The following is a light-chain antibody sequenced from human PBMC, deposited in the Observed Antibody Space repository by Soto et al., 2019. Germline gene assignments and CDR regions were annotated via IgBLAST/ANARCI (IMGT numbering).Light chain of an antibody. V-gene: IGKV1-17*01. CDR1: QGTRND. Sequence: IQMPQSPSSLSASVGDRVTITCRASQGTRNDLGWYQQKPGKAPNLLIYGVSTLRSGVPSRFSGSGSGTEFTLTISSLGPDDFATYYCQHYSGYRATFGQGTKVDIK. CDR2: GVS. CDR3: QHYSGYRAT. J-gene: IGKJ1*01.